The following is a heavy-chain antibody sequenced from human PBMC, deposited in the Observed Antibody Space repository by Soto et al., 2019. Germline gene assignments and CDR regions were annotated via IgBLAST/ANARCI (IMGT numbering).Heavy chain of an antibody. J-gene: IGHJ3*02. CDR3: ARARYYYDSSGHALFDI. CDR1: GGTFSSYA. V-gene: IGHV1-69*01. D-gene: IGHD3-22*01. Sequence: QVQLVQSGAEVKKPGSSVKVSCKASGGTFSSYAISWVRQAPGQGLEWMGGIIPIFGTANYAQKFQGRVTITADESTSTAYMELSSLRSEDTALYYCARARYYYDSSGHALFDIWGQGTMVTVSS. CDR2: IIPIFGTA.